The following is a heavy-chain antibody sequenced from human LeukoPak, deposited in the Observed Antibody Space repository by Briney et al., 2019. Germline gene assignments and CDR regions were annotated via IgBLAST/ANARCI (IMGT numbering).Heavy chain of an antibody. CDR1: GFIFNNYA. CDR3: VREVDDWPNNCFGP. Sequence: GGSLRLSCAASGFIFNNYAMSWVRQAPGKGLEWVSAVSKNGDSTYYAHSVKGRFTISRDNSYNTLFLQMNSLRAEDAAVYYCVREVDDWPNNCFGPWGQGTLVTVSS. V-gene: IGHV3-23*01. D-gene: IGHD3-9*01. J-gene: IGHJ5*02. CDR2: VSKNGDST.